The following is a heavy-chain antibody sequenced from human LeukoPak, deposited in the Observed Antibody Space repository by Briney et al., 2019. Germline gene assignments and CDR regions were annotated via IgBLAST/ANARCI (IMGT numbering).Heavy chain of an antibody. CDR2: INHSGST. D-gene: IGHD6-19*01. Sequence: MTSETLSLTCAVYGGSFSGYYWSWIRQPPGKGLEWIGEINHSGSTNYNPSLKSRVTISVATSKNQFSLKLSSVTAADTAVYYCARGPRGWYDYWGQGTLVTVSS. J-gene: IGHJ4*02. V-gene: IGHV4-34*01. CDR3: ARGPRGWYDY. CDR1: GGSFSGYY.